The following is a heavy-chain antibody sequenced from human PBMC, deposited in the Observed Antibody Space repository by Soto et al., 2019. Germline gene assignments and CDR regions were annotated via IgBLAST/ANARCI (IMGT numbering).Heavy chain of an antibody. CDR2: IYDGGRT. CDR1: GGSISTVDYW. Sequence: QVQLQESGPGLVKPSQTLSLTCTVSGGSISTVDYWWSWIRQSPDMGLEWIGHIYDGGRTYNNPSLESXXTXSXXTSRSPLSLTLSSVSAADTAVYYCARGPSGDKVDSWGQGTLVTVSS. D-gene: IGHD7-27*01. CDR3: ARGPSGDKVDS. V-gene: IGHV4-30-4*01. J-gene: IGHJ4*02.